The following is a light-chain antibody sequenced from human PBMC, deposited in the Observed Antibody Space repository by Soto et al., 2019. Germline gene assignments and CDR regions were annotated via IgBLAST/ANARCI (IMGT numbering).Light chain of an antibody. CDR2: EAS. Sequence: EVVLTQSPATLSVSPGERATLSCRASESINKFLVWYQQKPGQPPWLLISEASNRAAGIPVRFSGSGSGTDFTLTISSLEPEDLGVYYCQQRNSWPLTFGGGTKVEIK. CDR1: ESINKF. CDR3: QQRNSWPLT. V-gene: IGKV3-11*01. J-gene: IGKJ4*01.